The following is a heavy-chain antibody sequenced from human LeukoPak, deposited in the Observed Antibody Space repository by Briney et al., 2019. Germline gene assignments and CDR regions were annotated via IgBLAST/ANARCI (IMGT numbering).Heavy chain of an antibody. D-gene: IGHD4-17*01. Sequence: GGSLRLSCAASGFTVSSNYMSWVRQAPGKGLEWVSVIYSGGSTYYADSVKGRFTTSRDNSKNTLYLQMNSLRAEDTAVYYCAKDYYGDYFDYWGQGTLVTVSS. CDR1: GFTVSSNY. J-gene: IGHJ4*02. V-gene: IGHV3-53*01. CDR3: AKDYYGDYFDY. CDR2: IYSGGST.